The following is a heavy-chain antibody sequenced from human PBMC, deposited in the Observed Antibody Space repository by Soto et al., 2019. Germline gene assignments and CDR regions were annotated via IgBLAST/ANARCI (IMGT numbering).Heavy chain of an antibody. Sequence: PGGSLRLSCVASGFTFSTDSMNWVRQAPGKGLEWVAHISTSGATRYYADSVKGRFTISRDNAMTSLYLQMDSLRNEDTAVYYCARFFGSGFDYWGQGTLVTVSS. CDR3: ARFFGSGFDY. CDR2: ISTSGATR. V-gene: IGHV3-48*02. J-gene: IGHJ4*02. CDR1: GFTFSTDS. D-gene: IGHD6-19*01.